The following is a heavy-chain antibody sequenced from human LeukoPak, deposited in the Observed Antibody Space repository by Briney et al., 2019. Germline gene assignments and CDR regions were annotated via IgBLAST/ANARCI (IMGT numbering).Heavy chain of an antibody. CDR1: GGSISSSY. D-gene: IGHD2-2*01. J-gene: IGHJ4*02. CDR3: ARVRGYCSSTICYRYYFDY. CDR2: IHYSGST. Sequence: SETPSLTCTVSGGSISSSYWSWMRQPPGKGLEWIGYIHYSGSTNYNPSLKSRVFISVDTSKKQFSLKLTSVTAADTAVYYCARVRGYCSSTICYRYYFDYWGQGTLVTVSS. V-gene: IGHV4-59*08.